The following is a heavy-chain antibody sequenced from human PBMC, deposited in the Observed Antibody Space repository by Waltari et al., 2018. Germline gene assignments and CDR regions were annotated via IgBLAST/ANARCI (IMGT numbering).Heavy chain of an antibody. J-gene: IGHJ4*02. D-gene: IGHD4-17*01. Sequence: QVQLQESGPGLVKPSETLSPTCDVSGAPFTSSWCTLIRQIPGKGLEWIGEIKGNSGKTNYNPSLKSRVTISRDASKNQFSLKLTSVTAADTAIYYCAREEGAVTGRDWGQGVLVTVSS. CDR1: GAPFTSSW. V-gene: IGHV4-4*08. CDR3: AREEGAVTGRD. CDR2: IKGNSGKT.